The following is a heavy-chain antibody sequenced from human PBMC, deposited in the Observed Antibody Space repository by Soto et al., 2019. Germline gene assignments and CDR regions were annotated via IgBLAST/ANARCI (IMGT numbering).Heavy chain of an antibody. CDR1: GGTFSSYA. Sequence: QVQLVQSGAEVKKPGSSVKVSCKASGGTFSSYAISWVRQAPGQGLEWMGGIIPSFGTANYAQKFQGRVTITADEATSTAYMELSSLRSEDTAVYYCAIGLVVCSGGSCYYFDYWGQGTLVTVSS. CDR2: IIPSFGTA. CDR3: AIGLVVCSGGSCYYFDY. D-gene: IGHD2-15*01. V-gene: IGHV1-69*01. J-gene: IGHJ4*02.